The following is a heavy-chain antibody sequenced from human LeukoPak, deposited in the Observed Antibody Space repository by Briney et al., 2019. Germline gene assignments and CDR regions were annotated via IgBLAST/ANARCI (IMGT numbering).Heavy chain of an antibody. V-gene: IGHV1-69*04. J-gene: IGHJ5*02. CDR2: IIPILGIA. CDR3: ARGGYRLVRGAPYNWFDP. Sequence: SVKVSCKASGGTFSSYAISWVRQAPGQGLEWMGRIIPILGIANYAQKFQGRVTITADKSTSTAYMELSSLRSEDTAVYYCARGGYRLVRGAPYNWFDPWGQGTLVTVSS. CDR1: GGTFSSYA. D-gene: IGHD3-10*01.